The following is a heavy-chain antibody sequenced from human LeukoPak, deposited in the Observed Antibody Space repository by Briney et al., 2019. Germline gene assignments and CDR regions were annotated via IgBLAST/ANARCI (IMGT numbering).Heavy chain of an antibody. V-gene: IGHV3-23*01. CDR1: GFSFSNYA. J-gene: IGHJ4*02. D-gene: IGHD3-22*01. CDR2: ISGSGGST. CDR3: AKSSYYDASGYYREYYFDY. Sequence: GGSLRLSCVPSGFSFSNYAMSWVRQAPGKGLEWVSSISGSGGSTHYADSVKGRFTISRDKTKNTLYLQMNSLRAEDTAVYYCAKSSYYDASGYYREYYFDYWGQGTLVTVTS.